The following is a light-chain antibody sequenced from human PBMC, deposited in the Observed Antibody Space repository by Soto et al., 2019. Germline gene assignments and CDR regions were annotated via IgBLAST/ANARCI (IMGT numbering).Light chain of an antibody. CDR2: EVS. Sequence: QSALTQPASVSGSPGQSITISCTGTSSDVGGYNYVSWYQQHPGKAPKLMIYEVSYRPSGVSNRFSGSKSGNTASLTISGLPGEDEADYYCSSYTSSSTQVVFGGGTKLTVL. V-gene: IGLV2-14*01. CDR1: SSDVGGYNY. CDR3: SSYTSSSTQVV. J-gene: IGLJ2*01.